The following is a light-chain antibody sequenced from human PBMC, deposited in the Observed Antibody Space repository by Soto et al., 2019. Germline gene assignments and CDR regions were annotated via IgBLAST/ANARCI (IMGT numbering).Light chain of an antibody. CDR1: QSVSSSF. Sequence: EIVLTQSPGTLSLSPGERATLSCRASQSVSSSFLAWYQQKPGLAPRLLIVGASRRATGIPGRFSGRGSGTAFTLTITRLEPEDFGVYYCQQCRYSPFTFGQGTKLEV. CDR2: GAS. J-gene: IGKJ2*01. CDR3: QQCRYSPFT. V-gene: IGKV3-20*01.